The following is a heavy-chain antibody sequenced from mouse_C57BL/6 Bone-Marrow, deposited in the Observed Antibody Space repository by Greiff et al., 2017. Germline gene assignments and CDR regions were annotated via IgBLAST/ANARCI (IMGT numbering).Heavy chain of an antibody. CDR1: GYTFTSYW. V-gene: IGHV1-5*01. Sequence: EVQLQQSGTVLARPGASVKMSCKTSGYTFTSYWMHWVKQRPGQGLEWIGAIYPGNSDTSYNQKFKGKAKLTAVTSASTAYMELSSLTNEDSAVYYCTREGRGIYYDYDRGLAYWGQGTLGTVSA. D-gene: IGHD2-4*01. J-gene: IGHJ3*01. CDR3: TREGRGIYYDYDRGLAY. CDR2: IYPGNSDT.